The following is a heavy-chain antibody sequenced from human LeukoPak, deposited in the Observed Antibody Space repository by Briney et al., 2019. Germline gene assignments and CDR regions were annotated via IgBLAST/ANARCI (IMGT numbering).Heavy chain of an antibody. CDR1: GFMFAGYA. V-gene: IGHV3-23*01. J-gene: IGHJ4*02. CDR2: IRASGDST. Sequence: GGSLRLSCAASGFMFAGYAMSWVRQDLGRGLERVATIRASGDSTYLSDSVKGRFTISRDNSRKTLFLQLNSLRAEDTAIYYCAKDSGRGSYTYDCWGQGTLVTVSS. CDR3: AKDSGRGSYTYDC. D-gene: IGHD1-26*01.